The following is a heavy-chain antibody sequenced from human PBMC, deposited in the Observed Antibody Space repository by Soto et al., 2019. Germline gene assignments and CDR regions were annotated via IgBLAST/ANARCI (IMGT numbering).Heavy chain of an antibody. CDR1: GFTFDDYA. Sequence: EVQLVESGGGLVQPGRSLRLSCAASGFTFDDYAMHWVRQAPGKGLEWVSGFSWNSGSIGYADSVKGRFTISRDNAKNSRYLKLHSLRAEDPTLYYWAKGSQPLSEGGGYWGQGTLVTVSS. D-gene: IGHD2-2*01. J-gene: IGHJ4*02. V-gene: IGHV3-9*01. CDR3: AKGSQPLSEGGGY. CDR2: FSWNSGSI.